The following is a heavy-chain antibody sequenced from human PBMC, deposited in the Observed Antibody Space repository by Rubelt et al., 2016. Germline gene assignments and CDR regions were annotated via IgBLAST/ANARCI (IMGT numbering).Heavy chain of an antibody. D-gene: IGHD6-13*01. Sequence: QVQLQQWGAGLLKPSETLSLTCAVYGGSFTDYYWTWIRQPPGKGLEWIGEINHSGSTNYNSSLKSRATISVDTSKSQFSLRLNSLTAADTALYYCTRGGSSSHFPYFDYWGQEILVTVSS. V-gene: IGHV4-34*01. CDR1: GGSFTDYY. J-gene: IGHJ4*02. CDR2: INHSGST. CDR3: TRGGSSSHFPYFDY.